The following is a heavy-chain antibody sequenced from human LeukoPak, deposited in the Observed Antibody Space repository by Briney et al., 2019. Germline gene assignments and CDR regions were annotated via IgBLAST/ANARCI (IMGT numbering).Heavy chain of an antibody. V-gene: IGHV4-39*07. CDR1: GGSISSSSHY. CDR3: ARYFYYYMDV. J-gene: IGHJ6*03. CDR2: IYYSGST. Sequence: SETLSLTCIVSGGSISSSSHYWGWIRQPPGKALEWIGSIYYSGSTHYNASLQSRVTISVDTSQNQISLELSFVTAADTAVYYCARYFYYYMDVWGTGTTVTVSS.